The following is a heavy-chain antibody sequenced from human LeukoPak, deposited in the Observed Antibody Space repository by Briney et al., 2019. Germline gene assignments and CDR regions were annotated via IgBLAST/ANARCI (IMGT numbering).Heavy chain of an antibody. J-gene: IGHJ5*02. V-gene: IGHV4-38-2*02. CDR3: ARDIRGRYDFWSGYYSWFDP. D-gene: IGHD3-3*01. CDR1: GYSISSGHY. CDR2: MYHSGST. Sequence: SETLSLTCTVSGYSISSGHYWGWIRQPPGKGLEWIGSMYHSGSTYYNPPLKSRVTISEDTSKNQFSLKLSSVTAADTAVYYCARDIRGRYDFWSGYYSWFDPWGQGTLVTVSS.